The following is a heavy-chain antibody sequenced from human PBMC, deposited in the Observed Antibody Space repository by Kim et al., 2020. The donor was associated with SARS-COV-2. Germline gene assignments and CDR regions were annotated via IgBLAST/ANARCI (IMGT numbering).Heavy chain of an antibody. D-gene: IGHD2-15*01. J-gene: IGHJ5*02. Sequence: GGSLRLFCAASGFTFNNYAMSWVRQAPGKGLEWVSGISGSGGSTYYADSVKGRFTISRDNSKNTLFLQMNSLRAEDTAVYYCEKEKSSSWYYGGRFDPWGQGTLVTVSS. CDR1: GFTFNNYA. V-gene: IGHV3-23*01. CDR3: EKEKSSSWYYGGRFDP. CDR2: ISGSGGST.